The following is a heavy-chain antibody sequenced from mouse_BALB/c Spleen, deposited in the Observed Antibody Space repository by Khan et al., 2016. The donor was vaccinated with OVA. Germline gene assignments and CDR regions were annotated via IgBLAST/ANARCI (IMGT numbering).Heavy chain of an antibody. Sequence: VQLQQSGAELAKPGASVKMSCKASGYTFTTYTIHWVKQRPGQGLEWIGYIIPSNDYTTYNQKFKDRATLTADKSSSTAYMQLSSLTSEDSAVYYCAREGAYYRSDGWFAYWGQGTLVTVSA. CDR3: AREGAYYRSDGWFAY. D-gene: IGHD2-14*01. CDR1: GYTFTTYT. J-gene: IGHJ3*01. CDR2: IIPSNDYT. V-gene: IGHV1-4*01.